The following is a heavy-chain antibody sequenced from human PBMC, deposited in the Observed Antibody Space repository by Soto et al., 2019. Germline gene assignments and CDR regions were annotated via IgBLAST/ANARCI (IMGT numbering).Heavy chain of an antibody. D-gene: IGHD4-17*01. J-gene: IGHJ6*03. Sequence: AASVKVSCKASGYTFTSYAMHWVRQAPGQRLEWMGWINAGNGNTKYSQKFQGRVTITRDTSASTAYMELSSLRSEDTAVYYCARVTTADYYYYYMDVWGKGTTVTVSS. CDR1: GYTFTSYA. V-gene: IGHV1-3*01. CDR2: INAGNGNT. CDR3: ARVTTADYYYYYMDV.